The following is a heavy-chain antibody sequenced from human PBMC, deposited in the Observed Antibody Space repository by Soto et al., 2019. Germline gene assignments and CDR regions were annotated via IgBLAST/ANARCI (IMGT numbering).Heavy chain of an antibody. D-gene: IGHD3-22*01. CDR1: GGTFSRYT. CDR3: ARHGPRVYYDNSDYYYYGMDV. V-gene: IGHV1-69*13. Sequence: GASVKVSCKASGGTFSRYTITWVRQAPGQGLEWMGGITPMFGTPNYAQTFQGRVTITADESTSTAYMELSSLRSEDTAMYYCARHGPRVYYDNSDYYYYGMDVWGQGTTVTVSS. CDR2: ITPMFGTP. J-gene: IGHJ6*02.